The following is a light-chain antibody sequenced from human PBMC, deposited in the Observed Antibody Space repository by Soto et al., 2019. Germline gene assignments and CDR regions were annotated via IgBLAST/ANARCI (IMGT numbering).Light chain of an antibody. J-gene: IGLJ2*01. Sequence: QSALTQPASVSGSPGQSITISCTGTRSDVGGYNHVSWYQQPPGKAPELIIYEVSNRPSGVSNRFSGSKSGNTASLTISGLQPEDEADYYCSSYTGSNTLVFGGGTKVTVL. V-gene: IGLV2-14*01. CDR3: SSYTGSNTLV. CDR1: RSDVGGYNH. CDR2: EVS.